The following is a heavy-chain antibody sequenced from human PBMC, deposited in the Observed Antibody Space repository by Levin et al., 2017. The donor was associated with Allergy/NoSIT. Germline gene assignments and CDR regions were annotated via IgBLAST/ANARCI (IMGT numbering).Heavy chain of an antibody. J-gene: IGHJ4*02. Sequence: RGESLKISCAASGFTFSSYGMHWVRQAPGKGLEWVAVISYDGSNKYYADSVKGRFTISRDNSKNTLYLQMNSLRAEDTAVYYCAKEHMITFGGVIVIPHEALDYWGQGTLVTVSS. CDR2: ISYDGSNK. CDR1: GFTFSSYG. CDR3: AKEHMITFGGVIVIPHEALDY. D-gene: IGHD3-16*02. V-gene: IGHV3-30*18.